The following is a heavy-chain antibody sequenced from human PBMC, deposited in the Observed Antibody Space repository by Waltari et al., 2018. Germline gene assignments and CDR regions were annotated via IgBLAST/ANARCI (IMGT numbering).Heavy chain of an antibody. V-gene: IGHV3-30*18. J-gene: IGHJ4*02. CDR2: ISYDGRNK. Sequence: QVQLVESGGGVVQPGKSLRLSCAASGFIFSTSGMHWVRQAPGKGLEWVYIISYDGRNKYFADSVKGRFTISRDNSKNTLFLQMNSLRGDDTAVYYCAKDRGGYYESSGYPLIDYWGQGTLVTVSS. CDR1: GFIFSTSG. D-gene: IGHD3-22*01. CDR3: AKDRGGYYESSGYPLIDY.